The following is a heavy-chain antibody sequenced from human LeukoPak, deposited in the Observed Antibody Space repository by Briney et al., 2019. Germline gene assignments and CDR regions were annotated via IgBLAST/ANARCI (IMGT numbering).Heavy chain of an antibody. CDR2: IKQDGSEK. J-gene: IGHJ3*02. CDR3: ARDRGAFDI. V-gene: IGHV3-7*05. CDR1: GFTLSTYW. Sequence: GGSLRLSCAASGFTLSTYWMSWVRQAPGKGLEWVANIKQDGSEKYYVDSVKGRFTISRDNAKNSLYLQMNSLRVEGTAVYYCARDRGAFDIWGQGTMVTVSS. D-gene: IGHD3-10*01.